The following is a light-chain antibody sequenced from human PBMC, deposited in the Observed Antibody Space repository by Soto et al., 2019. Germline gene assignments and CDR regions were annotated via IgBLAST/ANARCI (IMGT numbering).Light chain of an antibody. J-gene: IGLJ2*01. CDR1: SSDIGAYNS. V-gene: IGLV2-14*01. Sequence: QSALTQPASVSGSPGQSITISCTGTSSDIGAYNSVSWYQQHPGKAPKLMIYEVSNRPSGVSNRFSASKSGSTASLTISGLQAEDEADYYRSSYTTSTTMVFGGGTKLTVL. CDR2: EVS. CDR3: SSYTTSTTMV.